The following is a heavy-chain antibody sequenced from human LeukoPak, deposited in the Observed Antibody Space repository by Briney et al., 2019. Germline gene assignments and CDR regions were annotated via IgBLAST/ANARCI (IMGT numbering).Heavy chain of an antibody. CDR3: ARLRRGPDYGMDV. V-gene: IGHV4-39*07. CDR2: IYYSGST. CDR1: GGSISSSSYY. D-gene: IGHD1-14*01. J-gene: IGHJ6*02. Sequence: PSETLSLTCTVSGGSISSSSYYWGWIRQPPGTGLEWIGSIYYSGSTYYNPSLKSRVTISVDTSKNQFSLKLTSVTAADTAVYYCARLRRGPDYGMDVWGQGTTVTVSS.